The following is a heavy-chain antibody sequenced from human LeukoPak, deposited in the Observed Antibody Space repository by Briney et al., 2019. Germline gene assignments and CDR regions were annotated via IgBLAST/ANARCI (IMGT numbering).Heavy chain of an antibody. D-gene: IGHD6-13*01. CDR2: ISYDGSNK. CDR1: GFTFSSYA. J-gene: IGHJ4*02. CDR3: ARDGPGIAAAAADY. Sequence: GGSLRLSCAASGFTFSSYAMHWVRQAPGKGLEWVAVISYDGSNKYYADSVKGRFTISRDNSKNTLYLQMNNLRAEDTAVYYCARDGPGIAAAAADYWGQGTLVTVSS. V-gene: IGHV3-30-3*01.